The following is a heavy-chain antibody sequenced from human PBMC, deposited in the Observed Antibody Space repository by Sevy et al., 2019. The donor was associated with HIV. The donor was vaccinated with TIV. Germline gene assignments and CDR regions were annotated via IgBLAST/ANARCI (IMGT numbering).Heavy chain of an antibody. CDR1: GFNVSSNY. Sequence: GGSLRLSCAASGFNVSSNYMNWIRQAPGKGLEWVSVIYSGANRYYADSVKGRFTISRDTSKNTLYLQMNSLRAEDTSVYYCARDRITYYYDSSGYYTSGYGMDVWGQGTTVTVSS. J-gene: IGHJ6*02. D-gene: IGHD3-22*01. V-gene: IGHV3-53*01. CDR3: ARDRITYYYDSSGYYTSGYGMDV. CDR2: IYSGANR.